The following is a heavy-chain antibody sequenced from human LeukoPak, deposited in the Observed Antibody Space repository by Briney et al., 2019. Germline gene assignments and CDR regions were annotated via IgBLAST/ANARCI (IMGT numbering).Heavy chain of an antibody. CDR2: ISYDGSNK. Sequence: GGSLRLSCADSGFTFSSYGMHWVRQAPGKGLEWVAVISYDGSNKYYADSVKGRFTISRDNSKNTLYLQMNSLRAEDTAVYYCAKVGVYDSSGYSNFDYWGQGTLVTVSS. J-gene: IGHJ4*02. CDR1: GFTFSSYG. V-gene: IGHV3-30*18. D-gene: IGHD3-22*01. CDR3: AKVGVYDSSGYSNFDY.